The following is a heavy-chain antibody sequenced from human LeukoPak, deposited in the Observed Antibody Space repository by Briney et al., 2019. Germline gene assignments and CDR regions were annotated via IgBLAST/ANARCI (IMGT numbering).Heavy chain of an antibody. J-gene: IGHJ4*02. CDR3: ARAVGPFDY. V-gene: IGHV3-33*01. D-gene: IGHD1-26*01. CDR2: IWYDGSIK. CDR1: GFPFSTYG. Sequence: GGSLRLSCVASGFPFSTYGMHWVRQAPGRGLEWVAVIWYDGSIKYYADSMKGRFTISRDNSKNTLYLQMSSLRVEDTAVYYCARAVGPFDYWGQGTLVTVSS.